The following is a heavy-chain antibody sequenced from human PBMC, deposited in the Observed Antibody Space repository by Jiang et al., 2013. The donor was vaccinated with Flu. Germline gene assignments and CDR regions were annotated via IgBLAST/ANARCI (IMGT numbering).Heavy chain of an antibody. CDR2: VYYSGYT. CDR1: GDSISSSIYY. J-gene: IGHJ5*02. Sequence: GSGLVKPSETLSLTCTVSGDSISSSIYYWGWIRQPPGKGLEWIGSVYYSGYTYFNPSLQSRVTISVDTSENQFSLKLSSVTAADTAVYYCARQRGDTMVRGVIKDWFDPGAREPRS. D-gene: IGHD3-10*01. CDR3: ARQRGDTMVRGVIKDWFDP. V-gene: IGHV4-39*01.